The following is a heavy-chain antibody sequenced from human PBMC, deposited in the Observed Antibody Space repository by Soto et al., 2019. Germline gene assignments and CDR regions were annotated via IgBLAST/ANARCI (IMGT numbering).Heavy chain of an antibody. CDR2: IWYDGSNK. Sequence: QVQLVESGGGVVQPGRSLRLSCAASGFTFSSYGMHWVRQAPGKGLEWVAVIWYDGSNKYYADSVKGRFTISRDNSKNTLYLQMNSLRAEDTAVYYCARDYGSGSYKSYYYYGMDVWGQGTTVTVSS. CDR3: ARDYGSGSYKSYYYYGMDV. V-gene: IGHV3-33*01. J-gene: IGHJ6*02. D-gene: IGHD3-10*01. CDR1: GFTFSSYG.